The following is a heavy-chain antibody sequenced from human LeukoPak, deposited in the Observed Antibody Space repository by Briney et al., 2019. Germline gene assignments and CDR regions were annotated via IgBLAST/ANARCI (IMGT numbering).Heavy chain of an antibody. J-gene: IGHJ4*02. CDR3: ARVSTSGPPDY. CDR1: GGSISSYY. V-gene: IGHV4-59*01. D-gene: IGHD5-12*01. Sequence: SETLSLTCTVSGGSISSYYWSWIRQPPGKGLEWIGYIYYSGSTNYNPSLKGRVTISVDTSKNQFSLKLSSVTAADTAVYYCARVSTSGPPDYWGQGTLVTVSS. CDR2: IYYSGST.